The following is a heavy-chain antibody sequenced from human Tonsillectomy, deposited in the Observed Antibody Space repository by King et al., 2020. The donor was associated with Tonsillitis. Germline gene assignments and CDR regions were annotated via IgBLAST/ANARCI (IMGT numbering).Heavy chain of an antibody. Sequence: QLVQSGGGLVQPGGSLRLSCAASGFTVSSNYMSWVRQAPGKGLEWVSVIYSGGSTYYADSVKGRFTISRHNSKNTLYLQMNSLRAEDTAVYYCVRGGAVAATDYFDYWGQGTLVTVSS. D-gene: IGHD6-19*01. J-gene: IGHJ4*02. V-gene: IGHV3-53*04. CDR1: GFTVSSNY. CDR2: IYSGGST. CDR3: VRGGAVAATDYFDY.